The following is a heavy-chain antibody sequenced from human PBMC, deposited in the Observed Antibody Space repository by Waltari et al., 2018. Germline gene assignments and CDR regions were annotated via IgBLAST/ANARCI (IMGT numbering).Heavy chain of an antibody. CDR3: ARDVDTAMVWCDY. Sequence: QVQLVQSGAEVKKPGASVKVSCKDSGYTFTSYGISWVRQAPGQGLEWMGWSMADNGNTNYAQKLQGRVSMSTDTSTSTAYMELRSLRSDDTAVYYCARDVDTAMVWCDYWGQGTLVTVSS. J-gene: IGHJ4*02. CDR1: GYTFTSYG. CDR2: SMADNGNT. D-gene: IGHD5-18*01. V-gene: IGHV1-18*01.